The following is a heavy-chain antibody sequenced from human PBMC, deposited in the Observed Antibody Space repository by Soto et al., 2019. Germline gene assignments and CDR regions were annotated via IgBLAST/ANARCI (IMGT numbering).Heavy chain of an antibody. CDR2: IYYIGST. Sequence: PSETLSLTCTVSGVSISNYYWSWIRQPPGKGLEWIGDIYYIGSTNYKSSLKSRVTISVDTSKNQLSLKLSSVTAADTAVYYCARANYFDYWGQGTLVTVSS. J-gene: IGHJ4*02. V-gene: IGHV4-59*01. CDR3: ARANYFDY. CDR1: GVSISNYY.